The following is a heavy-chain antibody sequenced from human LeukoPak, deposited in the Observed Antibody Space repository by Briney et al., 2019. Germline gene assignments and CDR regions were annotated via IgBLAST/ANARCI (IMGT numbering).Heavy chain of an antibody. CDR3: AKWGCSGVNCYPFAY. J-gene: IGHJ4*02. CDR1: EFSVGSNY. V-gene: IGHV3-11*01. D-gene: IGHD2-15*01. CDR2: ISSSGSTI. Sequence: GGSLRLSCAASEFSVGSNYMTWVRQAPGKGLEWVSYISSSGSTIYYADSVKGRFTISRDNAKNSLYLQMNSLRAEDTAIYYCAKWGCSGVNCYPFAYWGQGTLVTVSS.